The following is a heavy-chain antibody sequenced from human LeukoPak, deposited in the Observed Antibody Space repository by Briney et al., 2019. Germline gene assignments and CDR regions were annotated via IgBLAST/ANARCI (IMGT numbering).Heavy chain of an antibody. J-gene: IGHJ4*02. Sequence: GGSLRLSCAASRFTFSSYAMSWVRQAPVKGLDWVSSISDSGGSTYYADSMKGRFTISRDNSKNTLYLQMNSLRAEDTAVYYCAKGQDGFFDYWGQGTLVTVSS. V-gene: IGHV3-23*01. D-gene: IGHD4-17*01. CDR2: ISDSGGST. CDR3: AKGQDGFFDY. CDR1: RFTFSSYA.